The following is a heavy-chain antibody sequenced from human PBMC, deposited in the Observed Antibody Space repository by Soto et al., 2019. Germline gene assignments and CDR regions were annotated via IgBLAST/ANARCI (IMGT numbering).Heavy chain of an antibody. Sequence: GESLKISCKGSGYSFTSYWIGWVRQMPGKGLEWMGIIYPGDSDTRYSPSFQGQVTISADKSISTAYLQWSSLKASDTAMYYCARGVLRFLEWHRNWFDPWGQGTLVTSPQ. D-gene: IGHD3-3*01. CDR2: IYPGDSDT. J-gene: IGHJ5*02. CDR3: ARGVLRFLEWHRNWFDP. V-gene: IGHV5-51*01. CDR1: GYSFTSYW.